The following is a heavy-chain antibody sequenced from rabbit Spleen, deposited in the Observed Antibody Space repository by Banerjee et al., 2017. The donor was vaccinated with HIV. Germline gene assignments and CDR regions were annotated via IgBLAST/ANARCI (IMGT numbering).Heavy chain of an antibody. Sequence: QEQLVESGGGLVQPEGSLTLTCTAAGFSFSSNWICWVRQAPGEGLEWIACIDTNDGDTDYANWPKGRFTISKTSSTTVTLQMTSLTAADTATYFCARDTSSSFSSYGMDLWGQGTLVTVS. CDR3: ARDTSSSFSSYGMDL. CDR1: GFSFSSNW. V-gene: IGHV1S45*01. CDR2: IDTNDGDT. D-gene: IGHD1-1*01. J-gene: IGHJ3*01.